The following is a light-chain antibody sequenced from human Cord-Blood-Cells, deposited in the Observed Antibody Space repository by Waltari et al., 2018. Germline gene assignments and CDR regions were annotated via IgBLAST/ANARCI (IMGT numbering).Light chain of an antibody. CDR2: AES. V-gene: IGKV1-39*01. CDR3: QQSDSTPWT. J-gene: IGKJ1*01. Sequence: DIQTTQSPSSLSASLRDRVTITCRASQNIRSYLNLSHQKPWKAPKLLIYAESSLQCGVPSRFSGSGSGTDLILTISSLQTEGFATFYCQQSDSTPWTFGQATKVESK. CDR1: QNIRSY.